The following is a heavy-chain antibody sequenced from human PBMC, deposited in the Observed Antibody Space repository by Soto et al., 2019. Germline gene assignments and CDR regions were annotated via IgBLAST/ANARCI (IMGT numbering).Heavy chain of an antibody. CDR2: IFYTGST. Sequence: SETLSLTCTVSGGSISSYYWSWIRQPPGKGLECIGSIFYTGSTNYNPSLKSRVTMSVDTSKNQFSLQLSSVTAADTAVYYCARGALVTIGAPPDWFDPWGQGTLVTVSS. CDR3: ARGALVTIGAPPDWFDP. D-gene: IGHD6-6*01. CDR1: GGSISSYY. V-gene: IGHV4-59*12. J-gene: IGHJ5*02.